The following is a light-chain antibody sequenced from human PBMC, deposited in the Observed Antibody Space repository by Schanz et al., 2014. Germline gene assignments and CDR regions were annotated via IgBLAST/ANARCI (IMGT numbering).Light chain of an antibody. V-gene: IGKV3-20*01. CDR2: GAS. J-gene: IGKJ3*01. CDR3: QQYGSSPC. Sequence: EIVMTQSPATLSVSTGERVTLSCRASQSVISSLAWYQQKPGQAPRLLIYGASSRATGIPDRFSGSGSGTDFTLTISRLEPEDFAVYYCQQYGSSPCFGPGTKVDIK. CDR1: QSVISS.